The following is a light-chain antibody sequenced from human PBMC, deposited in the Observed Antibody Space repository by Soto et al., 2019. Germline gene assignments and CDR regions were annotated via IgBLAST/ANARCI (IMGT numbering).Light chain of an antibody. CDR2: EGS. CDR1: SSDVGSYNL. Sequence: QSALTQPASVSGSPGQSITISCTGTSSDVGSYNLVSWYQPHPGKAPKLMIYEGSQRPSGVSNRFSGSKSGNTASLTISGLQAEDEADYYCCSFAGSSTLFVFGAGTKLTVL. V-gene: IGLV2-23*01. CDR3: CSFAGSSTLFV. J-gene: IGLJ1*01.